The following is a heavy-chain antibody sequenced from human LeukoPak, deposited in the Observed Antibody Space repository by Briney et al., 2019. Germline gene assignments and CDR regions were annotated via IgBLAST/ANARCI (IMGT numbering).Heavy chain of an antibody. J-gene: IGHJ3*02. CDR3: AGEEFPGNAFDI. Sequence: SETLSLTCTVSGGSISSYYWSWIRQPPGKGLEWIGYIYYSGSTNYNPSLKSRVTISVDTSKNQFSLKLSSVTAADTAVYYCAGEEFPGNAFDIWGQGTMVTVSS. V-gene: IGHV4-59*01. CDR1: GGSISSYY. D-gene: IGHD3-10*01. CDR2: IYYSGST.